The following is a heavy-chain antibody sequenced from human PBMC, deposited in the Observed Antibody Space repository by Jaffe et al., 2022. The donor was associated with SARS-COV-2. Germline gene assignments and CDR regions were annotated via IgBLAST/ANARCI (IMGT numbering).Heavy chain of an antibody. CDR2: LYDKGDT. CDR1: GGSISSGGYY. D-gene: IGHD1-1*01. Sequence: QVRLQESGPGLMKPSQTLSLTCTVSGGSISSGGYYWTWIRHHPGKGLEWIGYLYDKGDTFYNPSLKSRTIISGDTSKNVFSLSLSSVTAADTAIYYCARYDSPQFDFWGPGIRVTVSS. CDR3: ARYDSPQFDF. J-gene: IGHJ4*02. V-gene: IGHV4-31*03.